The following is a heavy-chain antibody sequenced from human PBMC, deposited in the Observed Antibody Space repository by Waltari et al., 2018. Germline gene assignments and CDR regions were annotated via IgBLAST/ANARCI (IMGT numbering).Heavy chain of an antibody. CDR1: GYRFTEYW. V-gene: IGHV5-51*01. D-gene: IGHD5-18*01. Sequence: EVQLVQSGAEMKKPGESLRISCQASGYRFTEYWSGWVRQTPGKGLEWMGLIFPIDSDTRYSPSFQGQVTMSADRSTNTAYLHWSSLQVADTATYYCARGGTGYSYGIDPWGQGTLVTVSS. CDR2: IFPIDSDT. CDR3: ARGGTGYSYGIDP. J-gene: IGHJ4*02.